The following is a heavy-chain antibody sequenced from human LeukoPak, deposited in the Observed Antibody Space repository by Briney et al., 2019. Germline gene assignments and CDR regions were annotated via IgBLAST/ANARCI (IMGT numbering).Heavy chain of an antibody. CDR1: GFTFSSYD. D-gene: IGHD2-21*02. CDR2: ISSSGRNT. Sequence: GGSLRLSCAASGFTFSSYDMSWFRQAPGKGLEWVSSISSSGRNTYYADSVKGRFTISRDNSENTLYLQVSSLRAEDTAVYYCAKRDRPCSGDCSAPYYFDYWGQGTLVTVSS. V-gene: IGHV3-23*01. J-gene: IGHJ4*02. CDR3: AKRDRPCSGDCSAPYYFDY.